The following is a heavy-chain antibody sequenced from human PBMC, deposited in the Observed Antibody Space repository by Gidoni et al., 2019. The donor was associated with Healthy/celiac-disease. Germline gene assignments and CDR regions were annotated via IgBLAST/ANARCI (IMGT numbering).Heavy chain of an antibody. D-gene: IGHD5-18*01. CDR2: ISSSSSTI. CDR3: ARESPDGYSYGNFDY. Sequence: EVQLVESGGGLVQPGGSLRLSCAASGFPFRSYSMNWVRQAPGKGLEWVSYISSSSSTIYYADSVKGRFTISRDNAKNSLYLQMNSLRAEDTAVYYCARESPDGYSYGNFDYWGQGTLVTVSA. V-gene: IGHV3-48*01. CDR1: GFPFRSYS. J-gene: IGHJ4*02.